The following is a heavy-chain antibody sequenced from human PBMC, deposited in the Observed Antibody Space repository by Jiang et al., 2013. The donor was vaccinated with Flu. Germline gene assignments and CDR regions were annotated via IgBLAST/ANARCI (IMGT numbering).Heavy chain of an antibody. V-gene: IGHV4-59*01. J-gene: IGHJ4*01. CDR2: IHSDART. CDR1: GDSMNNYY. D-gene: IGHD6-19*01. Sequence: LLKPSETLSLTCTVSGDSMNNYYWTWIPARPQEGDPEWLGYIHSDARTVYNPSLQSRITMSVDTSKNHLSLRLTSVTAADTAVYHCARLPDIRGWPFDYWAPESWSPSPQ. CDR3: ARLPDIRGWPFDY.